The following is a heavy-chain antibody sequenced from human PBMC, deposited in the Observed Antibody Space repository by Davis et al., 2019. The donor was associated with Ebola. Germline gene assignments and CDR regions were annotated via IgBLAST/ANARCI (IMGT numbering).Heavy chain of an antibody. CDR3: ARVPYSSGWISNWFDP. CDR2: AITYFTSS. V-gene: IGHV1-18*01. D-gene: IGHD6-19*01. CDR1: RGTFSRHT. Sequence: AASVKVSCMTSRGTFSRHTINWVRQSPGQGLEWLGGAITYFTSSHYAQKLQGRVTMTTDISTSTVYMDLRSLRSDDTAVYYCARVPYSSGWISNWFDPWGQGTLVTVSS. J-gene: IGHJ5*02.